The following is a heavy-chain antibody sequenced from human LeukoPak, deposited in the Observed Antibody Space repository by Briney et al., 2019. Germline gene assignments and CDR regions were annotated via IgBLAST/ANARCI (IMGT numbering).Heavy chain of an antibody. D-gene: IGHD6-13*01. Sequence: GRSLRLSCAASGFTFSSYAMHWVRQAPGKGLEWVAVISYDGSNKYYADSVKGRFTISRDNSKNTLYLQMNSLRAEDTAVYYCAKMTSAGSKYFQHWGQGTLDTVSS. CDR1: GFTFSSYA. V-gene: IGHV3-30-3*02. CDR2: ISYDGSNK. J-gene: IGHJ1*01. CDR3: AKMTSAGSKYFQH.